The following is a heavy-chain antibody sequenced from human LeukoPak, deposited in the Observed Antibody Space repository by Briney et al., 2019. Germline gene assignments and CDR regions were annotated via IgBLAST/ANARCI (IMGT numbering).Heavy chain of an antibody. Sequence: SSETLSLTCAVYGGSFSGYYWSWIRQPPGKGLEWIGEINHSGSTNYNPPLKSRVTISVDTSKNQFSLKLSSVTAADTAVYYCARVPNTPAYCGGDCYYYYMDVWGKGTTVTVSS. V-gene: IGHV4-34*01. CDR2: INHSGST. D-gene: IGHD2-21*01. CDR3: ARVPNTPAYCGGDCYYYYMDV. J-gene: IGHJ6*03. CDR1: GGSFSGYY.